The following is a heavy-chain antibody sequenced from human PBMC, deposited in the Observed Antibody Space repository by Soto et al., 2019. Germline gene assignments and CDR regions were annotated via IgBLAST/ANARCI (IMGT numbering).Heavy chain of an antibody. D-gene: IGHD2-8*02. CDR3: ASDPEYLSDSTAVPESASFDY. J-gene: IGHJ4*02. CDR2: ISAYSGVT. Sequence: QIQLVQSGPEVKKPGASVKVSCKSSGYTFSSYGVSWVRQAPGQGLEWLGWISAYSGVTNFAQNFQGRVTMTTDTSTTTAHMKLRSLRSDETAVYYCASDPEYLSDSTAVPESASFDYWGQGTLVPVSS. CDR1: GYTFSSYG. V-gene: IGHV1-18*01.